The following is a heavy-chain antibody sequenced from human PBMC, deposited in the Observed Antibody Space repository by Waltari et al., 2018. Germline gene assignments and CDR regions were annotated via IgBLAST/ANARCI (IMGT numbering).Heavy chain of an antibody. CDR2: INPNSGGT. J-gene: IGHJ4*02. D-gene: IGHD3-10*01. Sequence: QAHGKGRGWMGLINPNSGGTNYAQKFQGRVTMTRDTSISTAYMELSRLRSDDTAVYYRAPMVGKELPLDYWGQGTLVTVSS. CDR3: APMVGKELPLDY. V-gene: IGHV1-2*02.